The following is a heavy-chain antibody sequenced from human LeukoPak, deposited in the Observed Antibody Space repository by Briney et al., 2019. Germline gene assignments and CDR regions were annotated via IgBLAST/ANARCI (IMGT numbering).Heavy chain of an antibody. CDR2: IYPGDSDT. V-gene: IGHV5-51*01. D-gene: IGHD2-15*01. CDR3: ARLNPDCSGGSCYSRDYYYYGMDV. J-gene: IGHJ6*04. CDR1: GYSFTSYW. Sequence: GESLKISCKGSGYSFTSYWIGWVRQMPGKGLEWMGIIYPGDSDTRYSPSFQGQVTISADKSISTAYLQWSSLKASDTAMYYYARLNPDCSGGSCYSRDYYYYGMDVWGKGTTVTVSS.